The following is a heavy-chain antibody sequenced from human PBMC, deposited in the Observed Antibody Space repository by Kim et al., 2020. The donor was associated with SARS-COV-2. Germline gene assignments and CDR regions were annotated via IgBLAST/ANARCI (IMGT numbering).Heavy chain of an antibody. CDR1: GYTFTSYY. Sequence: ASVKVSCKASGYTFTSYYMHWVRQAPGQGLEWMGIINPSGGSTSYAQKFQGRVTMTRDTSTSTVYMELSSLRSEDTAVYYCARVTVTTGRSYYGMDVWGQGTTVTVSS. J-gene: IGHJ6*02. CDR3: ARVTVTTGRSYYGMDV. D-gene: IGHD4-4*01. CDR2: INPSGGST. V-gene: IGHV1-46*01.